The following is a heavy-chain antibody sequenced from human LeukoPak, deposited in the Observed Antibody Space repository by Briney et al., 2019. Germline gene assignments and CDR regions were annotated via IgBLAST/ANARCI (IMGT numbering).Heavy chain of an antibody. CDR3: ARGAPGIAAEVR. D-gene: IGHD6-25*01. V-gene: IGHV1-2*02. CDR2: INPNSGGT. J-gene: IGHJ4*02. CDR1: GYTLTGYY. Sequence: WASVKVSCKASGYTLTGYYMHWLRQAPGQGLEWMGWINPNSGGTDYAQKFQGRVTMTRDTSISTAYMELSRLRSDDTAVYYCARGAPGIAAEVRWGQGTLVTVSS.